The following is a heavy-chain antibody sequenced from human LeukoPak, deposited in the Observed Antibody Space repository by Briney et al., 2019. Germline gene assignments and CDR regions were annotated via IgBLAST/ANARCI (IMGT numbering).Heavy chain of an antibody. J-gene: IGHJ6*02. D-gene: IGHD2-2*01. Sequence: PGGSLRLSCSASGFTFSSYAMHWVRQAPGKGLEYVSAISSNGGSTYYADSVKGRFTISRDNSKNTLYLQMNSLRAEDTAVYYCAAPRPYCSSTSCHSYYYYGMDVWGQGTTVTVSS. CDR3: AAPRPYCSSTSCHSYYYYGMDV. CDR1: GFTFSSYA. V-gene: IGHV3-64*04. CDR2: ISSNGGST.